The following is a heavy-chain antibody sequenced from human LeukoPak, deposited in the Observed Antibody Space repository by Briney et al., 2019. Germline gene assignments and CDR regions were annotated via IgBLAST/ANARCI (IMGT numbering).Heavy chain of an antibody. Sequence: SETLSLTCTVSGGSISSSSYYWGWIRQPPGKGLEWIGSIYYSGSTYYNPSLKSRVTISVDTSKNQFSLKLSSVTAADTAVYYCARERANYDYVWGSYRYIDYWGQGTLVTVSS. CDR1: GGSISSSSYY. CDR3: ARERANYDYVWGSYRYIDY. D-gene: IGHD3-16*02. J-gene: IGHJ4*02. CDR2: IYYSGST. V-gene: IGHV4-39*07.